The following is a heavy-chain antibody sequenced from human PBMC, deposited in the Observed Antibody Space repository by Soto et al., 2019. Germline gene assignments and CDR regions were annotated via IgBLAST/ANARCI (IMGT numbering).Heavy chain of an antibody. CDR3: AIHNYGSGSTYFDY. J-gene: IGHJ4*02. CDR1: SDSISSSSYT. Sequence: TLSLTCTVSSDSISSSSYTWGWIRQPPGKGLEWIGSIYYSGSTNYNPSLKSRVTISVDTSKNQFSLKLNSMTAADTAVYYCAIHNYGSGSTYFDYWGQGTLVTVSS. CDR2: IYYSGST. V-gene: IGHV4-39*01. D-gene: IGHD3-10*01.